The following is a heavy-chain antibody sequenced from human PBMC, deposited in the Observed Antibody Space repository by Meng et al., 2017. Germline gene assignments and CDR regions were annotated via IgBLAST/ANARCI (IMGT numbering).Heavy chain of an antibody. CDR1: GGTFSSYA. D-gene: IGHD3-22*01. V-gene: IGHV1-69*06. J-gene: IGHJ6*02. CDR3: ASFPLERYYDSSGYYYYYYGMYV. CDR2: IIPIFGTA. Sequence: SVKVSCKASGGTFSSYAISWVRQAPGQGPEWMGGIIPIFGTANYAQKFQGRVTITADKSTSTAYMELSSLRSEDTAVYYCASFPLERYYDSSGYYYYYYGMYVWGQGTTVTVSS.